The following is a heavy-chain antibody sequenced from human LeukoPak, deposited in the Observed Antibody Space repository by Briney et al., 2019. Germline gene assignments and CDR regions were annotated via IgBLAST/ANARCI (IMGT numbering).Heavy chain of an antibody. V-gene: IGHV4-34*01. Sequence: SETLSLTCAVYGGSFSGCYWSWIRQPPGKGLEWIGEINHSGSTNYNPSLKSRVTISVDTSKNQFSLKLSSVTAADTAVYYCARVRRYAGYFDLWGRGTLVTVSS. CDR2: INHSGST. J-gene: IGHJ2*01. CDR3: ARVRRYAGYFDL. D-gene: IGHD2-2*01. CDR1: GGSFSGCY.